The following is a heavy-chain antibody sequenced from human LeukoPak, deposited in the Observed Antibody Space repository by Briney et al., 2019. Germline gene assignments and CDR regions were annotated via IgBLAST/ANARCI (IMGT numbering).Heavy chain of an antibody. V-gene: IGHV3-15*01. CDR3: TTDRITMIVVAAIDY. J-gene: IGHJ4*02. D-gene: IGHD3-22*01. Sequence: GGSLRLSCVASEFTFSDHYMDWVRQAPGKGLEWVGRIKSKTDGGTTDYAAPVKGRFTISRDDSKNTLYLQVNSLKTEDTAVYYCTTDRITMIVVAAIDYWGQGTLVTVSS. CDR2: IKSKTDGGTT. CDR1: EFTFSDHY.